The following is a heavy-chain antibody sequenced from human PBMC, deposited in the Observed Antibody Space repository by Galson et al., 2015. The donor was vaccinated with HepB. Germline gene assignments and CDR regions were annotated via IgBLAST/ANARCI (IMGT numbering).Heavy chain of an antibody. V-gene: IGHV3-11*06. CDR1: GFTFSDYY. CDR3: ARFILWFGEWAWFDP. CDR2: ISSSSSYT. J-gene: IGHJ5*02. Sequence: SLRLSCAASGFTFSDYYMSWIRQAPGKGLEWVSYISSSSSYTNYADSVKGRFTISRDNAKNSLYLQMNSLRAEDTAVYYCARFILWFGEWAWFDPWGQGSLVTVSS. D-gene: IGHD3-10*01.